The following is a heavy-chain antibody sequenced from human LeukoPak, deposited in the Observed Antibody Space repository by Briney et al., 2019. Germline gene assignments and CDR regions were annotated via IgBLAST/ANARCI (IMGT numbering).Heavy chain of an antibody. CDR2: ISSNGGST. J-gene: IGHJ4*02. CDR1: GFTFSSYA. CDR3: VKDRWGYCSGGSCYTLDC. D-gene: IGHD2-15*01. V-gene: IGHV3-64D*09. Sequence: GGSLRLSCSASGFTFSSYAMHWVRQAPGKGLEYISAISSNGGSTYYADSVKGRFSISRDNSENTLYLQMSSLRAEDTAVYYCVKDRWGYCSGGSCYTLDCWGQGTLVTV.